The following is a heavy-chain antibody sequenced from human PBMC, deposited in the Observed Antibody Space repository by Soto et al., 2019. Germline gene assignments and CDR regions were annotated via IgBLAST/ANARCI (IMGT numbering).Heavy chain of an antibody. Sequence: LSLTCTVSGGSISSGDYYMSWIRQAPGKGLEWVSYISSDGSSIYYADSVKGRFTISRDNAKNSLYLQMNSLRAEDTAVYYCARAGYCRGGSCYYHYGVDVWGQGTTVTVSS. CDR1: GGSISSGDYY. V-gene: IGHV3-11*01. CDR3: ARAGYCRGGSCYYHYGVDV. D-gene: IGHD2-15*01. CDR2: ISSDGSSI. J-gene: IGHJ6*02.